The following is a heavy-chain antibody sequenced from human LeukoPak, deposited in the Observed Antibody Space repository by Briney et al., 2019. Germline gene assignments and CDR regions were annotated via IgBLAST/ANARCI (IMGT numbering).Heavy chain of an antibody. D-gene: IGHD2-2*02. Sequence: ASVKVSCKASGGTFSSYAISWARQAPGQGLEWMGRIIPILGIANYAQKFQGRVTITADKSTSTAYMELSSLRSEDTAVYYCARSARTIVVVPAAIEYYYYGMDVWGQGTTVTVSS. CDR2: IIPILGIA. J-gene: IGHJ6*02. V-gene: IGHV1-69*04. CDR3: ARSARTIVVVPAAIEYYYYGMDV. CDR1: GGTFSSYA.